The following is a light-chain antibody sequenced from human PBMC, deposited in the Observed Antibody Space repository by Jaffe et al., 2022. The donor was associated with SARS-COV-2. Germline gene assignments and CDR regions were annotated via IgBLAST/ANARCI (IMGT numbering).Light chain of an antibody. J-gene: IGLJ1*01. CDR3: NSYAGSNNPYV. Sequence: QSALTQPPSASGSPGQSVTISCTGTSSDIGGYNYVSWYQQYPGKVPKLIIYEVTKRPAGVPDRFSGSKSGNTASLTVSGLQAEDEADYYCNSYAGSNNPYVFGTGTKVTVL. CDR2: EVT. V-gene: IGLV2-8*01. CDR1: SSDIGGYNY.